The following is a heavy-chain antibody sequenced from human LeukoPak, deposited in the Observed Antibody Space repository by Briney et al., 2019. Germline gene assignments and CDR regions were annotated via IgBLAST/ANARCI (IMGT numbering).Heavy chain of an antibody. CDR3: ARVRLLSASDT. D-gene: IGHD6-25*01. CDR2: INPNSGGA. CDR1: GYTFTGYY. V-gene: IGHV1-2*02. J-gene: IGHJ3*02. Sequence: ASVKVSCKASGYTFTGYYMHWVRQAPAQGLEWMGWINPNSGGANYAQKFQGRVTMTRDTSISTAYMELSRLRSDDTAVYYCARVRLLSASDTWGQGTMVTVSS.